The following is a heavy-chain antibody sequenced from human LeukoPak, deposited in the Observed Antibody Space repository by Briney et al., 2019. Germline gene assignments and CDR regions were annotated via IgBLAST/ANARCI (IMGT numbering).Heavy chain of an antibody. D-gene: IGHD3-22*01. CDR1: GYTFTKHG. CDR2: IIPIFGTA. J-gene: IGHJ4*02. Sequence: VASVKVSCKTSGYTFTKHGITWVRRAPGQGLEWMGGIIPIFGTANYAQKFQGRVTITADESTSTAYMELSSLRSEDTAVYYCAKANGSGWLWDYWGQGTLVTVSS. CDR3: AKANGSGWLWDY. V-gene: IGHV1-69*13.